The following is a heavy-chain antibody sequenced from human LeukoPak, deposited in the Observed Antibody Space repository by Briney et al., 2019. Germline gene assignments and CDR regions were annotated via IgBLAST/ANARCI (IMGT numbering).Heavy chain of an antibody. CDR1: GFTFSSYS. D-gene: IGHD3-3*01. CDR2: ISSSSSTI. V-gene: IGHV3-48*04. Sequence: GSLRLSCAASGFTFSSYSMNWVRQAPGKGLEWVSYISSSSSTIYYADSVKGRFTISRDNAKNSLYLQMNSLRAEDTAVYYCARAAGYYDFWSGYLGRYYYYYYMDVWGKGTTVTVSS. J-gene: IGHJ6*03. CDR3: ARAAGYYDFWSGYLGRYYYYYYMDV.